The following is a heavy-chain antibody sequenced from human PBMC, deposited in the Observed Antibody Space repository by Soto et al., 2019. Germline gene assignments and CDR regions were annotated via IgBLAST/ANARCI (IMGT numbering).Heavy chain of an antibody. CDR1: GGSISSYY. J-gene: IGHJ5*02. CDR2: IYTGGST. Sequence: PSETLSLTCTVSGGSISSYYWSWIRQPAGKGLEWIGRIYTGGSTNYNPSLKSRVTMSVDTSKNQFSLKLSSVTAADTAVYYCARDFLYDYVWGSYRHNWFDPWGQGTLVTVS. D-gene: IGHD3-16*02. V-gene: IGHV4-4*07. CDR3: ARDFLYDYVWGSYRHNWFDP.